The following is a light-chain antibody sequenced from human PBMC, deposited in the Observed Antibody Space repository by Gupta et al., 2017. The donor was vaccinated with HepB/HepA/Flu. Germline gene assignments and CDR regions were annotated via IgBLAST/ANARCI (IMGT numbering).Light chain of an antibody. V-gene: IGKV3-20*01. CDR2: DTS. CDR3: QQNSGSFA. Sequence: ENVLTQSPGTLSLSPGERATLSCRASQSIDRVSLGLDQQKRAQAPRLIINDTSHTATGITDGFCGCGEKKDFTHTRGGREDEGCACYYAQQNSGSFAFGQGTPLDIK. J-gene: IGKJ5*01. CDR1: QSIDRVS.